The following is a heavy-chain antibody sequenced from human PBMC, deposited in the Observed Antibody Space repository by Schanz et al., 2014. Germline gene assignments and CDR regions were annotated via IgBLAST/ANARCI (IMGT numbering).Heavy chain of an antibody. CDR2: LSGSGGST. V-gene: IGHV3-23*04. Sequence: VQLVESGGGVVQFGRSLRLSCVASGFTFSSYAMHWVRQGPGKGLEWVSALSGSGGSTYYADSVKGRFTISRDNSKNILYLQMNSLRAEDTAVYYCAKARRKSNCSGGRCFHYSYYGMDVWGQGTTVTVSS. J-gene: IGHJ6*02. D-gene: IGHD2-15*01. CDR1: GFTFSSYA. CDR3: AKARRKSNCSGGRCFHYSYYGMDV.